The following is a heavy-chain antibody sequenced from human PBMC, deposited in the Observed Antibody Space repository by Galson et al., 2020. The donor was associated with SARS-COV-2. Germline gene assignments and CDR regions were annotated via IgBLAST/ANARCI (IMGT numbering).Heavy chain of an antibody. D-gene: IGHD2-21*02. J-gene: IGHJ4*02. Sequence: SETLSPTCTVSGGSISSSSHLWGWIRQAPGKGLEWIARISYSGDTYYNPSLKSRVSISGDTSTNQFFLNLNSLTAADTALYYCVHYMVTPRLRFDQWGQGTLVTVSS. CDR2: ISYSGDT. V-gene: IGHV4-39*01. CDR3: VHYMVTPRLRFDQ. CDR1: GGSISSSSHL.